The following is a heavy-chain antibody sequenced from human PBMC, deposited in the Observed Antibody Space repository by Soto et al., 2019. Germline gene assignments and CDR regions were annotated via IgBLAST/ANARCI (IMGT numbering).Heavy chain of an antibody. CDR2: ISGKNGNT. CDR3: ARVSYSMVVVPDYGMDV. D-gene: IGHD2-15*01. Sequence: QVQLVQSGVEVKKPGASVKVSCKASGYTFISHGISWVRQAPGQGLEWMGWISGKNGNTNYAQKLQCRVTFTTDTSTCTAYLELRSLRSDDTAVYYFARVSYSMVVVPDYGMDVWGQGTKVTVSS. CDR1: GYTFISHG. V-gene: IGHV1-18*04. J-gene: IGHJ6*02.